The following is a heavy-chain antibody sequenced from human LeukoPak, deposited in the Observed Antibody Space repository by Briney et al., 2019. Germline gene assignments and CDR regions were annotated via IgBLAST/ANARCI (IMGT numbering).Heavy chain of an antibody. CDR2: ISAYNGNT. CDR1: GYTFTSYG. V-gene: IGHV1-18*01. CDR3: ARGTTTVTNNWFDP. J-gene: IGHJ5*02. D-gene: IGHD4-17*01. Sequence: ASVKVSCKASGYTFTSYGISWVRQAPGQGLEWMGWISAYNGNTNYAQKLQGRVTMTTDTSTSTAYMELRSLRSEDTAVYYCARGTTTVTNNWFDPWGQGTLVTVSS.